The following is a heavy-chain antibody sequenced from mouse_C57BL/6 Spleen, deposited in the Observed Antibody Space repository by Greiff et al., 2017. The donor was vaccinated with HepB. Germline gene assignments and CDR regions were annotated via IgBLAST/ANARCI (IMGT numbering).Heavy chain of an antibody. CDR2: IDPSDSYT. V-gene: IGHV1-50*01. CDR3: ARRGGSNYDAMDY. CDR1: GYTFTSYW. Sequence: QVQLQQPGAELVKPGASVKLSCKASGYTFTSYWMQWVKQRPGQGLEWIGEIDPSDSYTNYNQKFKGTATLTVDTSSSTAYMQLSSLTSEDSAVYYCARRGGSNYDAMDYGGQGTSVTVSS. D-gene: IGHD2-5*01. J-gene: IGHJ4*01.